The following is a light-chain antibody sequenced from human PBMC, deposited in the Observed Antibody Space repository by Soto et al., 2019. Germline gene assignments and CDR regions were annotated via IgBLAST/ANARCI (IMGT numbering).Light chain of an antibody. CDR3: QHYNSYAEA. J-gene: IGKJ1*01. V-gene: IGKV1-5*03. Sequence: DIQMTQSPSTLSGSVGERVTITCRASQTFSSWLAWYQQKPGKDPQLLIYKASTLKSGVPSRFSGSGSGTEITLTISSLQPDDFATYYCQHYNSYAEAFGQATKVELK. CDR2: KAS. CDR1: QTFSSW.